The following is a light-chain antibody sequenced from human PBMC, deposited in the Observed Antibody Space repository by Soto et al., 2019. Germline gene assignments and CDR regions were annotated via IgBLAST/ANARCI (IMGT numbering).Light chain of an antibody. J-gene: IGKJ4*01. CDR1: QSVRSYY. CDR3: QQYARSPLT. Sequence: EIVLTQSPATLSLSSGERATLSCRASQSVRSYYFAWYQQKPGQAPRLLIYGASSRATGLPDRFGGSGSGTDFTLTISRLEPEDFAVYYCQQYARSPLTFGGGTKVEIK. CDR2: GAS. V-gene: IGKV3-20*01.